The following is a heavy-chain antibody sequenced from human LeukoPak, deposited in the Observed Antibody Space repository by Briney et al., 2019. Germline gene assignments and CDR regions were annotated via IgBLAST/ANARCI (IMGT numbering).Heavy chain of an antibody. V-gene: IGHV3-7*03. Sequence: GGSLRLSCVASGFTFSSRDWMTWVRQAPGKGLGWVANIKQDGSEKNYVDSVKSRFTISRDNSKNTLYMEMKSLRAEDTAVYYCAKASSLLRGPMVIYYFDFWGQGTLVTVSS. CDR2: IKQDGSEK. J-gene: IGHJ4*02. D-gene: IGHD2-21*01. CDR1: GFTFSSRDW. CDR3: AKASSLLRGPMVIYYFDF.